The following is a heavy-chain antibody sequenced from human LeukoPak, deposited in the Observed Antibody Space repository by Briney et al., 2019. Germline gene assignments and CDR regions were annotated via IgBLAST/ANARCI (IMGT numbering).Heavy chain of an antibody. V-gene: IGHV4-34*01. CDR2: INHSGST. Sequence: SETLSLTCAVYDGSFSGYYWSWLRQPPGKGLEWIGEINHSGSTIYNPSLKSRVTISVDTSKNQFSLNLNSVTAADTAVYYCARGGSSCTNGVCYTVEGVFYPRYFDYWGQGTLVTVSS. J-gene: IGHJ4*02. CDR1: DGSFSGYY. CDR3: ARGGSSCTNGVCYTVEGVFYPRYFDY. D-gene: IGHD2-8*01.